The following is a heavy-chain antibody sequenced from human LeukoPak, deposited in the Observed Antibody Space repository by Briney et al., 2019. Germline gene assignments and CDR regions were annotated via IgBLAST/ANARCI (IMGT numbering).Heavy chain of an antibody. CDR3: ASFRFGRNWLDP. D-gene: IGHD3-10*01. CDR1: GGSISSDY. V-gene: IGHV4-59*08. Sequence: SETLPLTCTVSGGSISSDYWNWIRQPPGMGLEWIAYINHNGATKYNPSLKSRVTISLDTSKNQLSLKLNSVTAADTAVYYCASFRFGRNWLDPWGQGTLVTVSS. J-gene: IGHJ5*02. CDR2: INHNGAT.